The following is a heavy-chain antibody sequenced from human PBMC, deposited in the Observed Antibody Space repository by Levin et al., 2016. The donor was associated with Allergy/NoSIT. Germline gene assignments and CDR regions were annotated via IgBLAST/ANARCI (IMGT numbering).Heavy chain of an antibody. CDR2: IFYSGST. V-gene: IGHV4-39*07. CDR3: ARGPGTNAFHYGMDV. Sequence: SETLSLTCTVSGDSISSSTCYWGWIRQPPGKGLEWIGNIFYSGSTYYFPSLKSRVTISVDSSKNQFSLKLTSVTAADTAVYYCARGPGTNAFHYGMDVWGQGTTVTVSS. CDR1: GDSISSSTCY. J-gene: IGHJ6*02.